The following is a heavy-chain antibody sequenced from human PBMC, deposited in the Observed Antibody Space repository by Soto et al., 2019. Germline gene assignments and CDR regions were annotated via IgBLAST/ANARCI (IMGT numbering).Heavy chain of an antibody. Sequence: GESLKISCKGSGYSFTNYWIGWVRQVPGKGLEWMGIIYPGDSDTRYSPSFQGQVTISADKSISTAYLQWSSLRASDTAMYYCARSPSGTFDRYYSDYWGQGTLVTVYS. CDR1: GYSFTNYW. V-gene: IGHV5-51*01. CDR3: ARSPSGTFDRYYSDY. J-gene: IGHJ4*02. D-gene: IGHD1-26*01. CDR2: IYPGDSDT.